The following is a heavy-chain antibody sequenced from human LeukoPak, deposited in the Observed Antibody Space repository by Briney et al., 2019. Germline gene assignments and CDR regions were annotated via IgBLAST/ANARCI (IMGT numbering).Heavy chain of an antibody. CDR2: IYYSGST. CDR1: GGSLSSYY. D-gene: IGHD5-24*01. Sequence: PSETLSLTCTVSGGSLSSYYWSWIRQPPGKGLEWIGYIYYSGSTNYNPSLKSRVTISVDTSKNQFSLKLSSVTAADTAVYYCARDNSVRDEAWWFNPWGQGTLVTVSS. V-gene: IGHV4-59*01. J-gene: IGHJ5*02. CDR3: ARDNSVRDEAWWFNP.